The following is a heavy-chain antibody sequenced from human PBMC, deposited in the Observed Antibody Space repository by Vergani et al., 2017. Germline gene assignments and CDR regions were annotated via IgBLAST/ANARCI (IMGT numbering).Heavy chain of an antibody. CDR2: ISGSGRTT. J-gene: IGHJ4*02. Sequence: EVQLVESGGGLVQPGGSLRLSCAASGFTVSSNYMSWVRQAPGKGLEWVSSISGSGRTTNHADSVKGRFTISRDNSKNTLYMQMNNLRADDTAVYFCAKVLGNSWSPFDYWGQGTLVTVSS. CDR3: AKVLGNSWSPFDY. D-gene: IGHD6-13*01. CDR1: GFTVSSNY. V-gene: IGHV3-23*04.